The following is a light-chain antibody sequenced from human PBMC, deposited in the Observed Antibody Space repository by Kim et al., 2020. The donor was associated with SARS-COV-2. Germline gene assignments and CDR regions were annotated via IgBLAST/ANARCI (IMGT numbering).Light chain of an antibody. CDR3: SSYAGSSNLV. J-gene: IGLJ3*02. V-gene: IGLV2-8*01. Sequence: QSALTQPPSASGSPGQSVTISCTGTSSDVGGYNYVSWYQQHPGKAPKLIIFEVNKRPSGVPDRFSGSKSGNTASLTVSGLQADDEADYYCSSYAGSSNLVIGGGTQLTVL. CDR1: SSDVGGYNY. CDR2: EVN.